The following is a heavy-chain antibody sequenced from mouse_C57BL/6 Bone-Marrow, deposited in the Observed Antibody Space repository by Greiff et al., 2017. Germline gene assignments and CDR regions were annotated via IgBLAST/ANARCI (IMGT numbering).Heavy chain of an antibody. Sequence: VQLQQSGPELVKPVASVKIPCKASGYTFTDYNMDWVKQSHGKSLEWIGDINPNNGGTIYNQKFKGKATLTVDKSSSTAYMELRSLTSEDTAVYYCARDYGSSFAYWGQGTLVTVSA. J-gene: IGHJ3*01. V-gene: IGHV1-18*01. CDR1: GYTFTDYN. CDR2: INPNNGGT. CDR3: ARDYGSSFAY. D-gene: IGHD1-1*01.